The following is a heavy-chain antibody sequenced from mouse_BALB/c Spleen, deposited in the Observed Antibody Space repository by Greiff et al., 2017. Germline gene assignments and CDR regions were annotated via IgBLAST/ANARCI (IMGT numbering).Heavy chain of an antibody. Sequence: QVTLKESGPGLLQPSQTLSLTCSFSGFSLSTSGMSVGWIRQHSGQGLEWLAHIWWNDDKYYNPALKSRLTISKDTSNNQVFLKLASVVTADTATYYCARIDGPYWYFDVWGAGTTVTVSS. CDR2: IWWNDDK. CDR1: GFSLSTSGMS. V-gene: IGHV8-8*01. CDR3: ARIDGPYWYFDV. J-gene: IGHJ1*01. D-gene: IGHD2-3*01.